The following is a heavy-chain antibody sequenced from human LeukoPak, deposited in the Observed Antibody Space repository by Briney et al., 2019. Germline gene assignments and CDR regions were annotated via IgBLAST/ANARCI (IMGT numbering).Heavy chain of an antibody. V-gene: IGHV4-34*01. CDR2: INHSGST. J-gene: IGHJ4*02. CDR1: GGSFSGYY. D-gene: IGHD6-13*01. Sequence: SSETLSLTCAVYGGSFSGYYWSWIRQPPGKGLEWIGEINHSGSTNYNPSLKSRVTISVDTSKNQFSLKLSSVTAADTAVYYCARSSSSWHYYFDYWGQGTLVTVSS. CDR3: ARSSSSWHYYFDY.